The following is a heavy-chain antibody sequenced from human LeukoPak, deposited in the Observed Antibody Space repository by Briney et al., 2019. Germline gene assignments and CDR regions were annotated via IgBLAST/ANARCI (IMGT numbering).Heavy chain of an antibody. V-gene: IGHV3-21*01. D-gene: IGHD3-22*01. Sequence: GGSLRLSCAASGFTVITNDMTWVRQAPGKGLEWVSSISVRSNYIYYADSVRGRFRISRDDARDSLYLQMNSLRAEDTAVYYCVRLRRNSDTSGFYYYYDFWGQGTLVTVSS. J-gene: IGHJ4*02. CDR2: ISVRSNYI. CDR1: GFTVITND. CDR3: VRLRRNSDTSGFYYYYDF.